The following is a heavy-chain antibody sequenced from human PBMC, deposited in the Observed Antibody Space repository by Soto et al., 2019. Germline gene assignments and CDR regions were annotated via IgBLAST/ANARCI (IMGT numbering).Heavy chain of an antibody. CDR2: ISYDGSNK. Sequence: PGGSLSLSCAASGFTFSSYGMHWVRQAPGKGLEWVAVISYDGSNKYYADSVKGRFTISRDNSKNTLYLQMNSLRAEDTAVYYCAKTDTAMVADDFDYWGQGTLVTVYS. J-gene: IGHJ4*02. CDR1: GFTFSSYG. CDR3: AKTDTAMVADDFDY. V-gene: IGHV3-30*18. D-gene: IGHD5-18*01.